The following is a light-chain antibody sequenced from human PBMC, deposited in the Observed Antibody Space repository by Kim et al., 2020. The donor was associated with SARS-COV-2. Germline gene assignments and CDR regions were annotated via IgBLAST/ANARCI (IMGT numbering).Light chain of an antibody. Sequence: EIVLTQSPGTLSLSPEERATLSCRASQSVSSSYLAWYQQKPGQAPRLLIYGASSRATVIPDRFSGSGSGTDFTLTISRLEPEDFAVYYCQQYSHWPLTFGGGTKVDIK. V-gene: IGKV3-20*01. J-gene: IGKJ4*01. CDR2: GAS. CDR3: QQYSHWPLT. CDR1: QSVSSSY.